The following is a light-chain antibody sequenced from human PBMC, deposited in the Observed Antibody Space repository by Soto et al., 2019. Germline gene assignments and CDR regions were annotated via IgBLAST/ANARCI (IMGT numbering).Light chain of an antibody. CDR3: QQYNSFSLT. V-gene: IGKV3-20*01. J-gene: IGKJ4*01. Sequence: EVVLTQSPGTLSLSPGERATLSCRASQSVGSNYLAWYQQKPGQAPRLLIYGASSRATGIPDRFSGSGSGTDFTLTISSLQPEDFAIYYCQQYNSFSLTFGGGTKVDIK. CDR1: QSVGSNY. CDR2: GAS.